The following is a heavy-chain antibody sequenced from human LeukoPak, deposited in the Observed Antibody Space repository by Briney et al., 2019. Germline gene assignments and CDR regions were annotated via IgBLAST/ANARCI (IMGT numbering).Heavy chain of an antibody. Sequence: GGSLRLSCAASGFTFRSYGTHWVRQAPGKGLEWVAFIRYDGNNKYYADSVKGRFTISRDNSKNSLYLQMNSLRAEDTAVYYCAELGITMIGGVWGKGTTVTISS. CDR2: IRYDGNNK. J-gene: IGHJ6*04. CDR1: GFTFRSYG. D-gene: IGHD3-10*02. CDR3: AELGITMIGGV. V-gene: IGHV3-30*02.